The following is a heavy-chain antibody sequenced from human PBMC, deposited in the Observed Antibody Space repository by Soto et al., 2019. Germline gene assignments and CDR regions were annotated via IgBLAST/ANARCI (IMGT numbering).Heavy chain of an antibody. V-gene: IGHV1-46*03. CDR2: IIPSGGRT. CDR1: GYTFTSYG. J-gene: IGHJ4*01. CDR3: ARLDPYCTGRSCYAADF. D-gene: IGHD2-15*01. Sequence: ASVKVSCKASGYTFTSYGISWVRQAPGQGLEWMGIIIPSGGRTTYAQKFQGRVTMTRDTSTSTVYMELSSLTSEDTAVYYCARLDPYCTGRSCYAADFWG.